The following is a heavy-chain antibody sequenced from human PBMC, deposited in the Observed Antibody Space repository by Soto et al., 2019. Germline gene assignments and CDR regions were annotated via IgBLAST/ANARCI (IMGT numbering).Heavy chain of an antibody. CDR1: GFTFRSYV. CDR3: AQDLRLEVATTTKMYHLYGMDV. Sequence: QVQLVESGGGVVQPGRSLRLSCAASGFTFRSYVMHWVRQAPGKGLEWVAIISYDGSNKYYVNSVKSRFTISRDNSNNPLYLQMNSLRAEDTAIYYCAQDLRLEVATTTKMYHLYGMDVWGQGTTVTVSS. V-gene: IGHV3-30*18. J-gene: IGHJ6*02. CDR2: ISYDGSNK. D-gene: IGHD5-12*01.